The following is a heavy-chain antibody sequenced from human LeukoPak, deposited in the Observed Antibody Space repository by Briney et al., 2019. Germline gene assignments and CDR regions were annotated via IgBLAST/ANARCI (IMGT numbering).Heavy chain of an antibody. CDR1: GGTFSSYA. CDR2: IIPLFGTA. CDR3: ARDGRYCSSTSCYWEPGMDV. J-gene: IGHJ6*02. V-gene: IGHV1-69*13. Sequence: SVKVSCKASGGTFSSYAISWVRQAPGQGLEWMGGIIPLFGTANYAQKFQGRVTITADESTSTAYMELSSLRSEDTAVYYCARDGRYCSSTSCYWEPGMDVWGQGTTVTVSS. D-gene: IGHD2-2*01.